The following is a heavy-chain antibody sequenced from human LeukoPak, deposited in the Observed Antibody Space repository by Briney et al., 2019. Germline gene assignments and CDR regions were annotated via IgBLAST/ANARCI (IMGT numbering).Heavy chain of an antibody. J-gene: IGHJ4*02. Sequence: GASVKVSCKASGYTFTGYYMHWVRQAPGEGLEWMGWINPNSGGTNYAQKFQGRVTMTRDTSISTAYMELSRLRSDDTAVYYCARDRAYCSSTSCFMDYWGQGTLSPSPQ. CDR1: GYTFTGYY. CDR2: INPNSGGT. D-gene: IGHD2-2*01. CDR3: ARDRAYCSSTSCFMDY. V-gene: IGHV1-2*02.